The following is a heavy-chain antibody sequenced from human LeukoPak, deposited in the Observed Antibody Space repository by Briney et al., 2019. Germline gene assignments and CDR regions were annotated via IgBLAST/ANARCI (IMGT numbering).Heavy chain of an antibody. J-gene: IGHJ4*02. CDR1: GYTFTTYG. Sequence: GASVRVSCKASGYTFTTYGVGWVRQTPGQALEWMGWISAYTGDTSYVQKLQGRVTMTTDTSTSTAYMELRSLRSDDTAVYYCARTPRYDFWSGYLFDYWGQGTLVTVSS. D-gene: IGHD3-3*01. CDR2: ISAYTGDT. V-gene: IGHV1-18*01. CDR3: ARTPRYDFWSGYLFDY.